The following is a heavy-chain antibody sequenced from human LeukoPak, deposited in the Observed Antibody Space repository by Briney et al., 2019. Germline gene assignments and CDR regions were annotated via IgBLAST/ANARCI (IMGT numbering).Heavy chain of an antibody. J-gene: IGHJ4*02. D-gene: IGHD2/OR15-2a*01. CDR1: GFTFKNYG. V-gene: IGHV3-33*01. CDR2: IWFDGSNK. Sequence: QPGGSLRLSCAASGFTFKNYGMHWVRQAPGKGLEWEAVIWFDGSNKYYADSVKGRFTISRDNSQNTVYLQMNSLRAEDTAVYYCATEGTTTTPPLIWGQGTLVTVSS. CDR3: ATEGTTTTPPLI.